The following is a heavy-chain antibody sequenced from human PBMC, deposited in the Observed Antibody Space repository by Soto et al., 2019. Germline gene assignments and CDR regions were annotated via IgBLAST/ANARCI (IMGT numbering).Heavy chain of an antibody. D-gene: IGHD6-19*01. V-gene: IGHV3-23*01. Sequence: GGSLRLSCAASGFTFSSYAMSWVRQAPGKGLEWVSAISGSGGSTYYADSVKGRSTISRDNSKNTLYLQMNSLRAEDTAVYYCAKGPFNTVAGYYFDYWGQGTLVTVSS. CDR1: GFTFSSYA. CDR2: ISGSGGST. CDR3: AKGPFNTVAGYYFDY. J-gene: IGHJ4*02.